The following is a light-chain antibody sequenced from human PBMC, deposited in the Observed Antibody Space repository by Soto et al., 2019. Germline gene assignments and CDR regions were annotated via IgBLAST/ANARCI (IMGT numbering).Light chain of an antibody. J-gene: IGLJ2*01. CDR3: SARDDILSGVV. Sequence: QSVLTQPPSASGTPGQRVTISCSGSSSNIGSNHVYWYQQFPGMAPKLLMYRSDQRPTGVSDRSSGSKSGTSASLAISGLRSDDEADYYRSARDDILSGVVFGGGTKVTVL. CDR2: RSD. V-gene: IGLV1-47*01. CDR1: SSNIGSNH.